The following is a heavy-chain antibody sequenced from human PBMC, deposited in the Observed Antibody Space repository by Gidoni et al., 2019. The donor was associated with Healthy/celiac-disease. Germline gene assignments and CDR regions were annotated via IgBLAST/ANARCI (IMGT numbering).Heavy chain of an antibody. J-gene: IGHJ4*02. CDR3: ARVTVGYGTTDFTFDY. CDR2: INSDGSST. V-gene: IGHV3-74*01. CDR1: GFTFSSYW. D-gene: IGHD5-12*01. Sequence: EVQLVESGGGLVQPGGSLRLSCAASGFTFSSYWMHWVRQAPGKGLVWVSRINSDGSSTSYADSVKGRFTISRDNAKNTLYLQMNSLRAEDTAVYYCARVTVGYGTTDFTFDYWGQGTLVTVSS.